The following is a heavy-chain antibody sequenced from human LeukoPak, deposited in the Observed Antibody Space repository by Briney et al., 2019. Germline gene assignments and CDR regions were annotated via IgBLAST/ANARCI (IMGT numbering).Heavy chain of an antibody. CDR2: IYYSGST. D-gene: IGHD3-10*01. CDR3: ARRALITKGFDY. Sequence: SETLSLTCTVSGGSISSYYWSWIRQPPGKGLEWIGYIYYSGSTNYNPSLKSRVTISVDTSKNQFSLKLSSVTAADTAVYYCARRALITKGFDYWGQGTLVTVSS. V-gene: IGHV4-59*01. J-gene: IGHJ4*02. CDR1: GGSISSYY.